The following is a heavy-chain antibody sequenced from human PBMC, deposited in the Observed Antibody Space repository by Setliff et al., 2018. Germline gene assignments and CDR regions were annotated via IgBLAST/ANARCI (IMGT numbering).Heavy chain of an antibody. CDR1: GGSVSSASHY. J-gene: IGHJ5*02. CDR2: VYYSGYT. D-gene: IGHD6-6*01. CDR3: ARGYAARVGFGNWFDP. V-gene: IGHV4-39*07. Sequence: PSETLSLTCTVSGGSVSSASHYWGWIRQAPGKGMEWIGSVYYSGYTYYKPSLQSRVTMSVDTSKNQFSLKLTSVTAADTAVFYCARGYAARVGFGNWFDPWGQGTLVTVS.